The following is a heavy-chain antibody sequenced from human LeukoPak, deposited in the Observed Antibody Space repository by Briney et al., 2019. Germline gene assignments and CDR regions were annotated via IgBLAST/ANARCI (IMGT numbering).Heavy chain of an antibody. Sequence: SETLSLTCAVYGGSFSGYYWSWIRQPPGKGLEWIGEINHSGSTNYNPSLKSRFTISVDTSKNQFSLKLSSVTAADTAVYYCASLYYYGSGSDLYWGQGTLVTVSS. J-gene: IGHJ4*02. V-gene: IGHV4-34*01. CDR1: GGSFSGYY. D-gene: IGHD3-10*01. CDR2: INHSGST. CDR3: ASLYYYGSGSDLY.